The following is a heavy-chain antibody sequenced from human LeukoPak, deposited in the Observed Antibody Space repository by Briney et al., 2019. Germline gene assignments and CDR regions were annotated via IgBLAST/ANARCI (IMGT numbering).Heavy chain of an antibody. V-gene: IGHV4-34*01. CDR2: INDSGIT. Sequence: SETLSLTCAVSGGSFSGHYWSWIRRPPGQGLEWIGEINDSGITDYNPSLKSRVTISADTSKNQFSLKLSSVTAADTAVYYCAKNNWFDPWGQGTLVTVSS. CDR1: GGSFSGHY. CDR3: AKNNWFDP. J-gene: IGHJ5*02.